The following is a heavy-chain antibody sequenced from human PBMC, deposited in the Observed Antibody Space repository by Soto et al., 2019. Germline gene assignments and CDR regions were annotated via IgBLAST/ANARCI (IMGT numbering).Heavy chain of an antibody. CDR1: GFTFSSYG. CDR2: ISYDGSNK. D-gene: IGHD3-10*01. J-gene: IGHJ4*02. Sequence: GGSLRLSCAASGFTFSSYGMHWVRQAPGKGLEWVAVISYDGSNKYYADSVKGRFTISRDNSKNTLYLQMNSLRAEDTAVYYCAKDLTRLVRGVSPPSYWGQGTLVTVSS. V-gene: IGHV3-30*18. CDR3: AKDLTRLVRGVSPPSY.